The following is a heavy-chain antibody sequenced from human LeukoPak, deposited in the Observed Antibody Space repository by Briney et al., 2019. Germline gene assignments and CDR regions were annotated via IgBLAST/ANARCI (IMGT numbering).Heavy chain of an antibody. J-gene: IGHJ6*02. CDR1: GFTFSNAW. CDR2: IKSKTDGGTT. CDR3: ARGSGYCSGGSCYPHYYYYGMDV. Sequence: PGGSLRLSCAASGFTFSNAWMSWVRQAPGKGLEWVGRIKSKTDGGTTDYAAPVKGRFTISRDDSKNTLYLQMNSLKTEDTAVYYCARGSGYCSGGSCYPHYYYYGMDVWGQGTTVTVSS. D-gene: IGHD2-15*01. V-gene: IGHV3-15*01.